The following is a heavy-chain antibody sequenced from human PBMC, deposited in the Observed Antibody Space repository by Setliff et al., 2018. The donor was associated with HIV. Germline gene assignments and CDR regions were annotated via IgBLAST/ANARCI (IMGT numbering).Heavy chain of an antibody. Sequence: PSETLSLTCAVSGYSINSGYYWGWIRQPPGKGLEWIGSIYHSGSTYYNPSLKSRVTISEDTSKNQFSLKLSSVTAADTAVYYCGFGEYKGAFDIWGQGTMVTVSS. CDR1: GYSINSGYY. V-gene: IGHV4-38-2*01. CDR3: GFGEYKGAFDI. CDR2: IYHSGST. J-gene: IGHJ3*02. D-gene: IGHD3-10*01.